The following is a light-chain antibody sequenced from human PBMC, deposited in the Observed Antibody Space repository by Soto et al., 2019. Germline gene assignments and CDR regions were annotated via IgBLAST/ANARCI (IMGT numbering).Light chain of an antibody. CDR2: DAS. Sequence: EIVLTQSPGTLSLSPGARATLSCRASQTVRNNYLAWYQQKHGQAPRFLIYDASSRATGIPDRFSGVESGTDLTITIGRLEPEDGEVYYGQQFSSYPLTFGGGTKVDIK. J-gene: IGKJ4*01. CDR1: QTVRNNY. CDR3: QQFSSYPLT. V-gene: IGKV3-20*01.